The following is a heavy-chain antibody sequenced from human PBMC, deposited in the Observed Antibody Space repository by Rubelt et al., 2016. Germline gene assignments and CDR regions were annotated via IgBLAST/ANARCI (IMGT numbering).Heavy chain of an antibody. V-gene: IGHV4-34*01. Sequence: QVQLQQWGAGLLKPSETLSLTCAVYGGSFSGYYWSWIRQPPGKGLEWIGEINHRGSTNYNPSLKSPVTISVDTSKNQCSLKLSSVTAADTAVYDCAREVFGVTPWGQGTLVTVSS. CDR3: AREVFGVTP. CDR2: INHRGST. D-gene: IGHD3-3*01. CDR1: GGSFSGYY. J-gene: IGHJ4*02.